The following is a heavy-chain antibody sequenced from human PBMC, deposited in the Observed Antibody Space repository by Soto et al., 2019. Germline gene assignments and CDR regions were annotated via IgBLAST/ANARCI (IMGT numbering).Heavy chain of an antibody. CDR1: GYTFTSYG. J-gene: IGHJ5*02. CDR3: ARVVGALGHWFDP. D-gene: IGHD1-26*01. V-gene: IGHV1-18*01. CDR2: ISAYNGNT. Sequence: QVQLVQSGGEVKKPGASVKVSCKASGYTFTSYGISWVRQAPGQGLEWMGRISAYNGNTNYAQKLQGRVTMTTDTSTSTGYMELRSLRSDATAVYYCARVVGALGHWFDPWGQGTLVTVSS.